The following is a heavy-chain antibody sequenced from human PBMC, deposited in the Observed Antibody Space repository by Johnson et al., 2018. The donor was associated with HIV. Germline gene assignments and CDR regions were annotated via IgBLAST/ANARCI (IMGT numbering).Heavy chain of an antibody. CDR3: AKSGPGAFDI. CDR1: GFTFSDYY. V-gene: IGHV3-23*04. J-gene: IGHJ3*02. CDR2: ISGSGGST. D-gene: IGHD3-10*01. Sequence: MLLVESGGGLVQPGGSLRLSCAASGFTFSDYYMSWIRQAPGKGLEWVSAISGSGGSTYYADSVKGRFTISRDNSKNTLYLQMNSLRAEDTAVYYCAKSGPGAFDIWGQGTMVTVSS.